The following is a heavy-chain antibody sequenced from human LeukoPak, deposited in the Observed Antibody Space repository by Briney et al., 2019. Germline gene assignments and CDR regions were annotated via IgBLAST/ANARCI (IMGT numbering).Heavy chain of an antibody. Sequence: GGSLRLSCAASGFTFSTYAMSWVRQAAGKGLEWVSLISGSGGGTYYADSVKGRFTISRDNSKNTLYLQLNSLRVEDTAVYYCAKNRGAGSHYYYHMNVWGKGTTVTFSS. V-gene: IGHV3-23*01. J-gene: IGHJ6*03. CDR2: ISGSGGGT. CDR1: GFTFSTYA. CDR3: AKNRGAGSHYYYHMNV. D-gene: IGHD1-26*01.